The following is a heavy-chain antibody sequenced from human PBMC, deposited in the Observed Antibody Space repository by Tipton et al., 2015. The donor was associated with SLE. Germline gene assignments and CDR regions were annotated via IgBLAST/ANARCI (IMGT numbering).Heavy chain of an antibody. CDR3: ARIGAVMVRGVFDY. CDR1: GYTFTSYG. J-gene: IGHJ4*02. D-gene: IGHD3-10*01. V-gene: IGHV1-69*06. CDR2: IIPIFGTA. Sequence: QVQLVQSGAEVKKPGASVKVSCKASGYTFTSYGISWVRKAPGQGLEWMGGIIPIFGTANYAQKFQGRVTITADKSTSTAYMELSSLRFEDTAMYYCARIGAVMVRGVFDYWGQGTLVTVSS.